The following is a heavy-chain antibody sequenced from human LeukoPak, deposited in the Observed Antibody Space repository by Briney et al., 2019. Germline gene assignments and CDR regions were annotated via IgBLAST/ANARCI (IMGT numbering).Heavy chain of an antibody. Sequence: SETLSLTCTVSGGSISSSSYYWGWIRQPPGKGLEWIGSIYYSGSTYYNPSLKSRVTISVDTSKNQFSLKLSSVTAADTAVYYCARAQLAKAFDIWGQGTMVTVSS. CDR3: ARAQLAKAFDI. V-gene: IGHV4-39*01. CDR2: IYYSGST. CDR1: GGSISSSSYY. D-gene: IGHD5-18*01. J-gene: IGHJ3*02.